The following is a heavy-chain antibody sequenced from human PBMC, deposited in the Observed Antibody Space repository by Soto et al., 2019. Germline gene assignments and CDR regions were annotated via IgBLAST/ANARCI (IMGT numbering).Heavy chain of an antibody. CDR1: GFTFSSYS. CDR3: ARATSSGWSTHFDY. CDR2: ISSSSSYI. J-gene: IGHJ4*02. D-gene: IGHD6-19*01. V-gene: IGHV3-21*01. Sequence: GGSLRLSCAASGFTFSSYSMNWVRQAPGKGLEWVSSISSSSSYIYYADSVKGRFTISRDNAKNSLYLQMDSLRAEDTAVYYCARATSSGWSTHFDYWGQGTLVTVSS.